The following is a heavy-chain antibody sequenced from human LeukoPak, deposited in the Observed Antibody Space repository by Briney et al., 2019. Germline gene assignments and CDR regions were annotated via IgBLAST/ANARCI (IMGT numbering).Heavy chain of an antibody. CDR3: ARDPRITIFGVAGSAAFDI. CDR2: INPNSGGT. D-gene: IGHD3-3*01. J-gene: IGHJ3*02. V-gene: IGHV1-2*02. Sequence: ASVKASCKASGYTFTGYYMHWVRQAPGQGLEWMGWINPNSGGTNYAQKFQGRVTMTRDTSISTAYMELSRLRSDDTAVYYCARDPRITIFGVAGSAAFDIWGQGTMVTVSS. CDR1: GYTFTGYY.